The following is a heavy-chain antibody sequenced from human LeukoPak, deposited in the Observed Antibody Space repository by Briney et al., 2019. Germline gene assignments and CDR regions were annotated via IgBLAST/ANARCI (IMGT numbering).Heavy chain of an antibody. CDR2: ISGSGGST. J-gene: IGHJ4*02. CDR3: AKHSRGLRWRNFDY. V-gene: IGHV3-23*01. CDR1: GFTFSSYG. D-gene: IGHD4-23*01. Sequence: AGGTLRLSCAASGFTFSSYGMSWVRQAPGKGLEWVSAISGSGGSTYYADSVKGRFTISRDNSKNTLYLQMNSLRAEDTAVYYCAKHSRGLRWRNFDYWGQGTLVTVSS.